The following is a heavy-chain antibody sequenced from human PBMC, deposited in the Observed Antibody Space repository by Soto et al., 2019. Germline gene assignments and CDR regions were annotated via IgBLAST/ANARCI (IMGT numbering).Heavy chain of an antibody. J-gene: IGHJ3*02. V-gene: IGHV4-59*01. CDR2: IYYSGTT. CDR3: ARGRGGTYDAFDI. D-gene: IGHD1-26*01. Sequence: SETLSLTCPVSSGSIGTYFWSWIRQPPGKGLEWIGYIYYSGTTNYNPSLKSRVTIFLDTSKNQFSLRLSSVTAADTAVYYCARGRGGTYDAFDIWGQGTLVTVSS. CDR1: SGSIGTYF.